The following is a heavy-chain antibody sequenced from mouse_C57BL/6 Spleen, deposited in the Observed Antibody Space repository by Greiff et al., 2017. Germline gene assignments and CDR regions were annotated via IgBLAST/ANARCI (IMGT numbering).Heavy chain of an antibody. J-gene: IGHJ3*01. CDR2: ISDGGSYT. Sequence: EVQLVESGGGLVKPGGSLKLSCAASGFTFSSYAMSWVRQTPEKRLEWVATISDGGSYTYYPDNVKGRFTISRDNAKNNLYLQMSHLKSDDTAMXYCTREGELTGAYGGQGTLVTVSA. V-gene: IGHV5-4*01. CDR3: TREGELTGAY. D-gene: IGHD4-1*01. CDR1: GFTFSSYA.